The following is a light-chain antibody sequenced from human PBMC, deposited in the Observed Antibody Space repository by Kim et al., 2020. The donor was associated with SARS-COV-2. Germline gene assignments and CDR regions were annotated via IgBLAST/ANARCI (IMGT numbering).Light chain of an antibody. V-gene: IGKV3-20*01. CDR3: QQYGSSPET. J-gene: IGKJ1*01. CDR1: QSVSSSY. CDR2: GAS. Sequence: SPGRRTTLSCRASQSVSSSYLAWYQQKPGQAPRLLIYGASSRATGIPDRFSGSGSGTDFTLTISRLEPEDFAVYYCQQYGSSPETFGQGTKVDIK.